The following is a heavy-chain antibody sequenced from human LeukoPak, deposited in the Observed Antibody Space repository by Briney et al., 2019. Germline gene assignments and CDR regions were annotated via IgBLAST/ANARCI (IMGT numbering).Heavy chain of an antibody. CDR1: GYTFTSYY. CDR2: INPTGGST. V-gene: IGHV1-46*01. CDR3: ARDSAPRRSRYDSYYYYYMDV. J-gene: IGHJ6*03. D-gene: IGHD3-9*01. Sequence: ASVKVSCKASGYTFTSYYMHWVRQAPGQGLEWMGLINPTGGSTSYAQKFQGRVTMTRDMSTSTVYMELSSLRSEDTAVYYCARDSAPRRSRYDSYYYYYMDVWGKGTTVTVSS.